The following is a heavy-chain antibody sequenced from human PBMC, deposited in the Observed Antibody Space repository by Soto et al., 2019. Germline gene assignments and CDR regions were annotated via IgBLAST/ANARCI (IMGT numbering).Heavy chain of an antibody. CDR3: AKDAPYYYDSSGYYGPLDY. V-gene: IGHV3-30*18. CDR2: ISYDGSNK. Sequence: PGGSLRLSCAASGFTFSSYGIHWVRQAPGKGLEWVALISYDGSNKYYADSVKGRFTISRDNSKNTLYLQMNSLRAEDTAMYYWAKDAPYYYDSSGYYGPLDYWGQGTLVTVSS. D-gene: IGHD3-22*01. J-gene: IGHJ4*02. CDR1: GFTFSSYG.